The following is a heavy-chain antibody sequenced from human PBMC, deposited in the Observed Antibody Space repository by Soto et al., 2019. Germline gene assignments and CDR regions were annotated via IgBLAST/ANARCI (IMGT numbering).Heavy chain of an antibody. CDR2: ISDSGRIT. CDR3: EKVWIMSATKVGVSGLPH. D-gene: IGHD2-15*01. V-gene: IGHV3-23*01. CDR1: GFTFSTYA. J-gene: IGHJ4*02. Sequence: GGSLRLSFAASGFTFSTYAMNWVLQAPGKXLEWVAGISDSGRITYHEEQAQRPLTISTDNSKNTLFLKMNSLGVEEKAIYYCEKVWIMSATKVGVSGLPHWGQGTLVTVSS.